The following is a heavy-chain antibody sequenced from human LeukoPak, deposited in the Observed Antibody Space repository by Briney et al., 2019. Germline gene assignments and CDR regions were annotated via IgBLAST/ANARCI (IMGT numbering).Heavy chain of an antibody. CDR2: FDPEDCET. Sequence: ALVKVSCKVSGYTLAELSMHWVRQAPGKGLEGVGGFDPEDCETIYAQKFQGRVTMTEDTSTDTAHMELSSLRSEATAVYYCATARRVVRYNWFDPWGPGTLVTVSS. CDR3: ATARRVVRYNWFDP. V-gene: IGHV1-24*01. J-gene: IGHJ5*02. CDR1: GYTLAELS. D-gene: IGHD3-22*01.